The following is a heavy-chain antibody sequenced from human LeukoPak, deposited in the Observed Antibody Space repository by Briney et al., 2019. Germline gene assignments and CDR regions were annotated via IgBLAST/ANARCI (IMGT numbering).Heavy chain of an antibody. J-gene: IGHJ4*02. D-gene: IGHD3-16*01. CDR3: ARGHGGRFRPFDY. Sequence: GGSLRLSCAASGFTFSSNYMSWVRQAPGKGLEWVSVIYSGGSTYYADSVKGRFTISRDNSKNTLYLQMNSLRAEDTAVYYCARGHGGRFRPFDYWGQGTLVTVSS. CDR2: IYSGGST. V-gene: IGHV3-66*01. CDR1: GFTFSSNY.